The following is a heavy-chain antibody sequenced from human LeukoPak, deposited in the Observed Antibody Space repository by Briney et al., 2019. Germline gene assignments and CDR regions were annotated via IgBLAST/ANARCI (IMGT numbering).Heavy chain of an antibody. Sequence: PSETLSLTCTVSGGSIGSGDYSWSWIRQPPGKGLEWIGYIYHSGSTYYNPSLKSRVTISVDRSKNQFSLKLSSVTAADTAVYYCARDSGDDYVWGSYSIWGQGTLVTVSS. CDR2: IYHSGST. J-gene: IGHJ4*02. CDR3: ARDSGDDYVWGSYSI. CDR1: GGSIGSGDYS. V-gene: IGHV4-30-2*01. D-gene: IGHD3-16*01.